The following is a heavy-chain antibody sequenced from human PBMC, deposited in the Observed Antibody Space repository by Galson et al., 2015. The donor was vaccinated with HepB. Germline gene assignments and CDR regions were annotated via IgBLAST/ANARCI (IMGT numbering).Heavy chain of an antibody. CDR2: INTRGYTV. CDR1: GFPFSTYS. V-gene: IGHV3-48*02. J-gene: IGHJ3*02. Sequence: SLRLSCAASGFPFSTYSMNWVRQAPGKGLEWISYINTRGYTVYYADSVRGRFTISRDNAKNSLYLEMNNLRDGDTAVYYCARSRCDSSGDYYAFDIWGQGTTVTVSS. CDR3: ARSRCDSSGDYYAFDI. D-gene: IGHD3-22*01.